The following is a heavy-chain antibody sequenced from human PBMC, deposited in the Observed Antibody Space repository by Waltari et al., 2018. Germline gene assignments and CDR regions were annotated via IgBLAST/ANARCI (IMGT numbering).Heavy chain of an antibody. V-gene: IGHV4-59*01. D-gene: IGHD2-2*02. CDR3: ARINIVVVPAAIVRWFDP. J-gene: IGHJ5*02. Sequence: QVQLQESGPGLVKPSETLSLTCTVPGGSISSYYWSWIRPPPGKGLEWIGYIYYRGSTNYNPSLKSRVTISVDTSKNQFSLKLSSVTAADTAVYYCARINIVVVPAAIVRWFDPWGQGTLVTVSS. CDR1: GGSISSYY. CDR2: IYYRGST.